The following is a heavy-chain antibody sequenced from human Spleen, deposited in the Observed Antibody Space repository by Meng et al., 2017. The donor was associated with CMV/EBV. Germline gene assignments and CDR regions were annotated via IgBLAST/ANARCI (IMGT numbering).Heavy chain of an antibody. J-gene: IGHJ4*02. V-gene: IGHV3-48*04. Sequence: SCAASGVTFSTYSFNWVRQGRGKGLEWVSHTGNGVSTIGYADAVKGRFTISRDNAENSLYLQMNSLRVEDTAVYYCARYDHLLLNDYWGQGTLVTVSS. CDR1: GVTFSTYS. CDR3: ARYDHLLLNDY. CDR2: TGNGVSTI. D-gene: IGHD3-10*01.